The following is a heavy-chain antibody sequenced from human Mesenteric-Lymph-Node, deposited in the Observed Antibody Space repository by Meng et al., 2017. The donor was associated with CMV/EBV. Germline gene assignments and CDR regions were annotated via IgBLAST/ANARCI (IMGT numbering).Heavy chain of an antibody. V-gene: IGHV2-5*02. CDR2: IYWDDDK. D-gene: IGHD6-13*01. J-gene: IGHJ4*02. Sequence: QITLKESGPTRVKPTQTLTLTCTSSGFSLSTGGVGVGWIRKPPGKALEWLALIYWDDDKRYSPSLKSRLTITKDTSKNQVVLTMTNMDPVDTATYYCAHSSGIAAAGPFYFDYWGQGTLVTVSS. CDR1: GFSLSTGGVG. CDR3: AHSSGIAAAGPFYFDY.